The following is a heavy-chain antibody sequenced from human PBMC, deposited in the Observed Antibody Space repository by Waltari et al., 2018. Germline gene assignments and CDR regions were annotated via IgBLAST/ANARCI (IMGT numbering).Heavy chain of an antibody. CDR2: MNPNSGNT. D-gene: IGHD2-15*01. J-gene: IGHJ4*02. CDR3: ARASRTYCSGGSCYVGY. CDR1: GYTFTSYD. V-gene: IGHV1-8*01. Sequence: QVQLVQSGAEVKKPGASVKVSCKASGYTFTSYDINWVRQATGQGLEWMGWMNPNSGNTGYAQKFQGRVTMTRNTSISTAYMELSSLRSEDTAVYYCARASRTYCSGGSCYVGYWGQGTLVTVSS.